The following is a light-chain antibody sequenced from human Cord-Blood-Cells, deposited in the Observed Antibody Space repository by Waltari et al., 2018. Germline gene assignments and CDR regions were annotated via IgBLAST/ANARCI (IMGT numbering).Light chain of an antibody. V-gene: IGKV3-15*01. CDR1: QSVSSN. CDR2: GAS. Sequence: EIVMTQSPATLSVSPGERATLSCRDSQSVSSNLAWYQHKPGQAPRLLIYGASTRATGIPARFSGSGSGTEFTLTISSLQSEDFAVYYCQQYNNWPYSFGQGTKLEIK. CDR3: QQYNNWPYS. J-gene: IGKJ2*03.